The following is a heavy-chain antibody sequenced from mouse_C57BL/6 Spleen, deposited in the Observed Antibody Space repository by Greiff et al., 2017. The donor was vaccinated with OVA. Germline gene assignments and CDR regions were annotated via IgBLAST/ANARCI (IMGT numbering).Heavy chain of an antibody. CDR2: INPNNGGT. J-gene: IGHJ4*01. D-gene: IGHD1-1*02. Sequence: VQLQQSGPELVKPGASVKIPCKASGYTFTDYNMDWVKQSHGKSLEWIGDINPNNGGTIYNQKFKGKATLTVSKSSSTAYMERHSRTSEDTAVYYCERQRTYYDYPSDAMDYWGQGTSVTVSS. CDR3: ERQRTYYDYPSDAMDY. CDR1: GYTFTDYN. V-gene: IGHV1-18*01.